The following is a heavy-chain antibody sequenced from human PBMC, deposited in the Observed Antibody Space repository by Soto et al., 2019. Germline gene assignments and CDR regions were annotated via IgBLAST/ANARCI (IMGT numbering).Heavy chain of an antibody. CDR3: AKDFTIFGVVIMDDAFDI. J-gene: IGHJ3*02. CDR2: ISGSGGST. CDR1: GFTFSSYA. D-gene: IGHD3-3*01. V-gene: IGHV3-23*01. Sequence: GGSLRLSCAASGFTFSSYAMSWVRQAPGKGLEWVSAISGSGGSTYYADSVKGRFTISRDNSKNTLYLQMNSLRAEDTAVYYCAKDFTIFGVVIMDDAFDIWGQGTMVTVSS.